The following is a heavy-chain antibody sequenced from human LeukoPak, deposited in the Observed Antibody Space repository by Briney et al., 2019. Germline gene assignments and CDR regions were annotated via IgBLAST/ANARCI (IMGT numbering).Heavy chain of an antibody. Sequence: GASVKVSFKASGYTFTSYDINWVRQATGQGLEWMGWMNPNSGNTGYAQKFQGRVTMTRNTSISTAYMELSSLRSEDTAVYYCARGGSTSTYYYGMDVWGQGTTVTVSS. CDR2: MNPNSGNT. CDR1: GYTFTSYD. D-gene: IGHD2-2*01. CDR3: ARGGSTSTYYYGMDV. V-gene: IGHV1-8*01. J-gene: IGHJ6*02.